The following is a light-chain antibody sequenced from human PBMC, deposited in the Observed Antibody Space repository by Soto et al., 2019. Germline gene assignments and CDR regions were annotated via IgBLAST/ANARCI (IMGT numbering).Light chain of an antibody. V-gene: IGKV1-5*03. CDR3: QQYETYYT. CDR1: QSISTL. CDR2: KAS. Sequence: DIQMTQSPSTLSASVGDRVTITCRASQSISTLLAWYQQKPGKAPNLLIYKASNLESGVPSRFSGSGSGTEFTRTISGLQRDDFATYYCQQYETYYTFGQGTKLEIK. J-gene: IGKJ2*01.